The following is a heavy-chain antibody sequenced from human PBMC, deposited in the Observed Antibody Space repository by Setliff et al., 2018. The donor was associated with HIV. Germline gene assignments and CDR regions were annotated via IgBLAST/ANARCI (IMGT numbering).Heavy chain of an antibody. V-gene: IGHV5-51*01. CDR1: GYSFTNFW. CDR3: ARHFSVAGDAFVI. D-gene: IGHD6-19*01. CDR2: FYPGDFDR. Sequence: GESLKISCKGYGYSFTNFWIGWVRQRPGKGLEWMGIFYPGDFDRRYSPSFEGQVTMSAEKSISTAYLQWSSLKASDTAIYYCARHFSVAGDAFVIWGQGTMVTVSS. J-gene: IGHJ3*02.